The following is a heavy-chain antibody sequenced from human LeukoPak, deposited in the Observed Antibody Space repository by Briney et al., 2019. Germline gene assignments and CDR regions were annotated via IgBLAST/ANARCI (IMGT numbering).Heavy chain of an antibody. Sequence: ASVKVSCMASGYTFTSYGISWVRQAPGQGLEWMGWIIAYNGNTNYAQTLQSRVTMTTDTSTSTAYMERWSLRSDDTAVYYCARVHAYCSSTSCLDYWGQGTLVTVSS. V-gene: IGHV1-18*01. CDR1: GYTFTSYG. CDR2: IIAYNGNT. J-gene: IGHJ4*02. CDR3: ARVHAYCSSTSCLDY. D-gene: IGHD2-2*01.